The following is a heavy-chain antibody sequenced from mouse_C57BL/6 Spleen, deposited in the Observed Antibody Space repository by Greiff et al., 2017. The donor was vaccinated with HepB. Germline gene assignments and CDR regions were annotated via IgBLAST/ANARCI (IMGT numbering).Heavy chain of an antibody. J-gene: IGHJ2*01. Sequence: QVQLQQPGAELVKPGASVKLSCKASGYTFTSYWMQWVKQRPGQGLEWIGEIDPSDSYTNYNQKFKGKATLTVDTSSSTAYMQLSSLTSEDSAVYYCARRFSSSPLDYWGQGTTLTVSS. D-gene: IGHD1-1*01. CDR3: ARRFSSSPLDY. CDR1: GYTFTSYW. CDR2: IDPSDSYT. V-gene: IGHV1-50*01.